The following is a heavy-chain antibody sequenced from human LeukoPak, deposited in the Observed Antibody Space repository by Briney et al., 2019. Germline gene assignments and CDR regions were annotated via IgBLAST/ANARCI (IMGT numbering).Heavy chain of an antibody. CDR2: INPSGGST. CDR3: ARGRSISSGWLVSEAMPTNYYMDV. J-gene: IGHJ6*03. D-gene: IGHD6-19*01. V-gene: IGHV1-46*01. Sequence: GASVKVSCKASEYSFTNYYMHWVRQAPGQGLEWMGIINPSGGSTSYTQKFQGRVTMIRDMSTSTVYMELSSLRSEDTAVYYCARGRSISSGWLVSEAMPTNYYMDVWGRGTTVTVSS. CDR1: EYSFTNYY.